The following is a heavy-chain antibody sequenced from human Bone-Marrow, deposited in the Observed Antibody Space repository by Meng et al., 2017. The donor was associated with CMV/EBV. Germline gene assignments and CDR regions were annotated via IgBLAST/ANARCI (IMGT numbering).Heavy chain of an antibody. J-gene: IGHJ4*02. CDR2: ISNSGSTI. D-gene: IGHD3-16*02. CDR3: ARDYRDFLHMTNSHTPFDY. CDR1: GFTFSSYE. V-gene: IGHV3-48*03. Sequence: GGSLRLSCAASGFTFSSYEMNWVRQAPGKGLEWVSYISNSGSTIYYADSVKGRFTISRDNAKNSLYLQMNSLRAEDTAVYYCARDYRDFLHMTNSHTPFDYWGQGTLVTVSS.